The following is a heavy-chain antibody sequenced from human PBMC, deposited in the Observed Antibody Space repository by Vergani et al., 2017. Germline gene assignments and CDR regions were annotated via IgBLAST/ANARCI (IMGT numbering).Heavy chain of an antibody. Sequence: QVQLQQWGAGLLKPSETLSLTCAVYGGSFSGYYWSWIRQPPGKGLEWIGEINHSGSTNYNPSLKSRVTISVATSKNQFSLTLSSVTAADTAVYYCARGRGYCSSTSCYYFDYWGQGTLVTVSS. J-gene: IGHJ4*02. D-gene: IGHD2-2*01. V-gene: IGHV4-34*01. CDR2: INHSGST. CDR1: GGSFSGYY. CDR3: ARGRGYCSSTSCYYFDY.